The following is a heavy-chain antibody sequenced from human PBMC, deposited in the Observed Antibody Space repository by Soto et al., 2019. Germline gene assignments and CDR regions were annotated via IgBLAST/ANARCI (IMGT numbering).Heavy chain of an antibody. CDR3: AKFTVRGYSGYETYYYYGMDV. CDR1: GYTFTSYW. Sequence: GESLKISCKGSGYTFTSYWIGWVRQMPGKGLEWMGIIYPGDSDTRYSPSFQGPVTISADKAISTAYLQWSSLKASDTAMYYCAKFTVRGYSGYETYYYYGMDVWGQGTTVTVSS. J-gene: IGHJ6*02. CDR2: IYPGDSDT. D-gene: IGHD5-12*01. V-gene: IGHV5-51*01.